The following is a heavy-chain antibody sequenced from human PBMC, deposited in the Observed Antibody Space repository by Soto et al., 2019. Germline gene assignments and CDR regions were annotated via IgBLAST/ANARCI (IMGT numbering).Heavy chain of an antibody. D-gene: IGHD1-20*01. CDR3: ARDGGSYNWNPNY. CDR2: IYYSGST. Sequence: SETLSLTCTVSGGSVSSGSYYWSWIQQPPGKGLEWIGYIYYSGSTNYNPSLKSRVTISVDTSKNQFSLKLSSVTAADTAVYYCARDGGSYNWNPNYWGQGTLVTVS. CDR1: GGSVSSGSYY. J-gene: IGHJ4*02. V-gene: IGHV4-61*01.